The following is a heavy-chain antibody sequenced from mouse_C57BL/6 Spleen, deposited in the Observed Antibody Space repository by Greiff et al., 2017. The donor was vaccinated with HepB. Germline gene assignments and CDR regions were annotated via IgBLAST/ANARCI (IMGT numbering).Heavy chain of an antibody. CDR2: INPNNGGT. Sequence: VQLQQSGPELVKPGASVKISCKASGYTFTDYYMNWVKQSHGKSLEWIGDINPNNGGTSYNQKFKGKATLTVDKSSSTAYMELRSLTSEDSAVYYCARFGLRWYFDVWGTGTTVTVSS. J-gene: IGHJ1*03. CDR1: GYTFTDYY. V-gene: IGHV1-26*01. CDR3: ARFGLRWYFDV.